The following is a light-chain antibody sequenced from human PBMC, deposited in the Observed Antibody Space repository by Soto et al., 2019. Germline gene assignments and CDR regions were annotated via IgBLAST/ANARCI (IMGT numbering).Light chain of an antibody. CDR2: RNS. CDR1: SSNIGSNL. CDR3: AAWDDTLNRVV. V-gene: IGLV1-47*01. J-gene: IGLJ2*01. Sequence: QSVLTQPPSASGTPGQRVTISCSGSSSNIGSNLVYWYHQFPGTAPRLLIHRNSQRPSGVPDRFSGSKSGTSASLAISGLRSEDEADYYCAAWDDTLNRVVFGGGTKVTVL.